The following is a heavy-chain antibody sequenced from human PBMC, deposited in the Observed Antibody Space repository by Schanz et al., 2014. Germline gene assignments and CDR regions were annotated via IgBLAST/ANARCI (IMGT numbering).Heavy chain of an antibody. Sequence: EVQLVESGGDLVQPGGSLRLSCAASGFGFDDYTMHWVRQAPGKGLEWVSLIDRDGGHTYYADSVKGRFTISRDNSKNSLYLQMNSLSAEDTAVYYCAKRNHDMQSLPLDYWGQGTLVIVSS. CDR2: IDRDGGHT. J-gene: IGHJ4*02. V-gene: IGHV3-43*01. CDR1: GFGFDDYT. CDR3: AKRNHDMQSLPLDY. D-gene: IGHD3-9*01.